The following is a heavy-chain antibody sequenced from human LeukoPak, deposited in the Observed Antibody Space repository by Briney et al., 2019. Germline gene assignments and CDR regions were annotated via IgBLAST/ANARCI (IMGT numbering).Heavy chain of an antibody. CDR1: GYTLTGYY. CDR2: INPNSGGT. CDR3: ARDPNYYGSGDFDY. Sequence: ASVKVSCKASGYTLTGYYMHWVRQAPGQGLEWMGWINPNSGGTNYAQKFQGRVTMTRDTSISTAYMELSRLRSDDTAVYYCARDPNYYGSGDFDYWGQGTLVTVSS. V-gene: IGHV1-2*02. D-gene: IGHD3-10*01. J-gene: IGHJ4*02.